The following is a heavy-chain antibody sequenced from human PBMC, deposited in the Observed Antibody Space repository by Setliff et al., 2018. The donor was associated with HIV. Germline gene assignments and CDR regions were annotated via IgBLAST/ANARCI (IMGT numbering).Heavy chain of an antibody. CDR2: INIDSGHT. Sequence: ASVKVSCKSSAGSFSIFAINWVRQAPGQGFEWMGWINIDSGHTNFAQKFQDRVTVTTDTSTNTAYMELRGLRSDDTATYYCARVPSGAAGLVRAGFYFWGQGTLVTVSS. CDR1: AGSFSIFA. D-gene: IGHD6-25*01. CDR3: ARVPSGAAGLVRAGFYF. V-gene: IGHV1-18*01. J-gene: IGHJ4*01.